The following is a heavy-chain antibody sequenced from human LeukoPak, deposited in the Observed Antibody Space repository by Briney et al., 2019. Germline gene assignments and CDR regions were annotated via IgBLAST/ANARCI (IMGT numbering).Heavy chain of an antibody. J-gene: IGHJ4*02. V-gene: IGHV1-69*04. Sequence: SVTVSCKASGGTFSSYAISWVRQAPGQGLEWMGRIIPILGIANYAQKFQGRVTITADKSTSTAYMELSSLRSEDTAVYYCARGVVVAATSGLNYWGQGTLVTVSS. CDR1: GGTFSSYA. CDR2: IIPILGIA. D-gene: IGHD2-15*01. CDR3: ARGVVVAATSGLNY.